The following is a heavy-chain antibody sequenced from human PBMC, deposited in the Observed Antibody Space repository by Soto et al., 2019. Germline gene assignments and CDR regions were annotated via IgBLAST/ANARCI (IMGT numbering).Heavy chain of an antibody. CDR2: IYYSGST. CDR3: ARGSSSWGGAWTAFSRCSWFDP. D-gene: IGHD6-13*01. CDR1: GGSISSGDYY. Sequence: NPSETLSLTCTVSGGSISSGDYYWSWIRQPPGKGLEWIGYIYYSGSTYYNPSLKSRVTISVDTSKNQFSLKLSSVTAADTAVYYCARGSSSWGGAWTAFSRCSWFDPWGQGTLVTVSS. J-gene: IGHJ5*02. V-gene: IGHV4-30-4*01.